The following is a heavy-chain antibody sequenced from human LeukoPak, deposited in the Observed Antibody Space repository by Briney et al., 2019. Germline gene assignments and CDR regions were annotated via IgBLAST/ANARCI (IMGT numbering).Heavy chain of an antibody. J-gene: IGHJ4*02. CDR2: IYYSGST. Sequence: SETLSLTCTVSGGSISSSSYYWGWIRQPPGKGLEWIGSIYYSGSTYYNPSLKSRVTISVDTSKNQFSLKLSSVTAADTAVYYCARGDSSGYYDDYWGQGTLVTVSS. CDR1: GGSISSSSYY. D-gene: IGHD3-22*01. V-gene: IGHV4-39*07. CDR3: ARGDSSGYYDDY.